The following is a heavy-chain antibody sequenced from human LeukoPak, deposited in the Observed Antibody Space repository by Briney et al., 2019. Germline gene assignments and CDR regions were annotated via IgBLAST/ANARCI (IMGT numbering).Heavy chain of an antibody. D-gene: IGHD2-2*03. Sequence: ASVKVSCKASGYTFTSYDINWVRQATGQGLEWMGWMNPNSGNTGYAQKFQGRVTITRNTSIITAYMELSSLRSEDTAVYYCARVGIVVVPAAPGPFYYYYYMDVWGKGTTVTVSS. J-gene: IGHJ6*03. CDR2: MNPNSGNT. CDR1: GYTFTSYD. CDR3: ARVGIVVVPAAPGPFYYYYYMDV. V-gene: IGHV1-8*03.